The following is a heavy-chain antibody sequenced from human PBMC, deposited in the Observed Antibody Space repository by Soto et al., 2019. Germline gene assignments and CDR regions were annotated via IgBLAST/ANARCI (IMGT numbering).Heavy chain of an antibody. D-gene: IGHD3-10*02. CDR2: IFPGDSDN. CDR1: GYSFTSYS. Sequence: GSSMNICSTGSGYSFTSYSIGWVHQLAGKGLEWMGIIFPGDSDNRYSPSFQGQVNISVDKSISTAYVQWSSLKASDTAMYYCARQPGVRGLDRFHYWGQGTQVTVSS. CDR3: ARQPGVRGLDRFHY. J-gene: IGHJ4*02. V-gene: IGHV5-51*07.